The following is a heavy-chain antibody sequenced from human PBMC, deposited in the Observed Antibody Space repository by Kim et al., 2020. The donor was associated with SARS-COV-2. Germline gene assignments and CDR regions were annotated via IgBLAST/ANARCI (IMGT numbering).Heavy chain of an antibody. CDR1: GGSISSSSYY. CDR3: ASELRYFDWLLDP. J-gene: IGHJ5*02. D-gene: IGHD3-9*01. V-gene: IGHV4-39*01. Sequence: SETLSLTCTVSGGSISSSSYYWGWIRQPPGKGLEWIGSIYYSGSTYYNPSLKSRVTISVDTSKNQFSLKLSSVTAADTAVYYCASELRYFDWLLDPWGQGTLVTVSS. CDR2: IYYSGST.